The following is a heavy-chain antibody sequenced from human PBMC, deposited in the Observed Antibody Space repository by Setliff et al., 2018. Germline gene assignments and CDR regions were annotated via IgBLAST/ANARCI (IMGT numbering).Heavy chain of an antibody. CDR1: GYTLTELS. CDR3: ATTHYDSSGYYYLERSAFDI. D-gene: IGHD3-22*01. V-gene: IGHV1-24*01. CDR2: FDPEDGET. Sequence: GASVKVSCKVSGYTLTELSRHWVRQAPGKGLEWMGGFDPEDGETIYAQKFQGRVTMTEDTSTDTAYIELSSLRSEDTAVYYCATTHYDSSGYYYLERSAFDIWGQGTMVTVSS. J-gene: IGHJ3*02.